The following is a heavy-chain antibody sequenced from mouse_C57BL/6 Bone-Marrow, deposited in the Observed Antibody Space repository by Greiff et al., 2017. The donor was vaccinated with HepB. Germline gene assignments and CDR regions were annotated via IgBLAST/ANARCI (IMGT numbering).Heavy chain of an antibody. CDR3: ARLMVTTAWFAY. J-gene: IGHJ3*01. V-gene: IGHV5-2*01. Sequence: EVMLVESGGGLVQPGESLKLSCESNEYEFPSHDMSWVRKTPEKRLELVAAINSDGGSTYYPDTMERRFIISRDNTKKTLYLQTSSLRSEDTALYYCARLMVTTAWFAYWGQGTLVTVSA. CDR2: INSDGGST. CDR1: EYEFPSHD. D-gene: IGHD2-3*01.